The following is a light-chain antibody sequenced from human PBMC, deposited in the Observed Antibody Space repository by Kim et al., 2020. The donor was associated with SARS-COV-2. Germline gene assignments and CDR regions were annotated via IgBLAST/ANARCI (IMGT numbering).Light chain of an antibody. J-gene: IGLJ1*01. CDR1: TSNIGNNY. CDR2: DNN. Sequence: QSVLTQPPSVSAAPGQNVAISCSGSTSNIGNNYVSWYQQLPGTAPKLLIYDNNKRSSGIPDRFSGSKSGTSATLGITGLQSEDEADYYCAAWDDSLNGPVFGTGTKVTVL. V-gene: IGLV1-51*01. CDR3: AAWDDSLNGPV.